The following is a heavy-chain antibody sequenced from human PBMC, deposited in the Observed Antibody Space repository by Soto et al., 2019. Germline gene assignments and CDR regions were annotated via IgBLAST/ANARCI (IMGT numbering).Heavy chain of an antibody. CDR2: FDPEDGET. V-gene: IGHV1-24*01. CDR1: GYTLTGLS. D-gene: IGHD3-10*01. CDR3: ATGVALVRGVTARDY. J-gene: IGHJ4*02. Sequence: ASVKVSCNVSGYTLTGLSMHWVRQAPGKGLEWMGGFDPEDGETIYAQKFQGRVTMTEDTSTDTAYMELSSLRSEDTAVYYCATGVALVRGVTARDYWGQGTLVTVSS.